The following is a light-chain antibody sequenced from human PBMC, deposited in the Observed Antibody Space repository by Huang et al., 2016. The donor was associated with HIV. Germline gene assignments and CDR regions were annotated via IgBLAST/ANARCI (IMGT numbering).Light chain of an antibody. CDR1: AGVSNN. CDR3: QQYNNWPPWT. J-gene: IGKJ1*01. CDR2: GAA. Sequence: IVMTQSPATLSVSPGERATLSCRASAGVSNNVAWYQQRPGQTPRLLSHGAATRHPASPAKFSGRGSGTEFTLTITSLQPEDSAVYYCQQYNNWPPWTFGPGTQVEI. V-gene: IGKV3D-15*01.